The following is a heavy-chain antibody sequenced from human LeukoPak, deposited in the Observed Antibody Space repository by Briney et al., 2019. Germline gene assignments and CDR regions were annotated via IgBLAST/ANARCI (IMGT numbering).Heavy chain of an antibody. D-gene: IGHD3-3*01. J-gene: IGHJ4*02. Sequence: GGSLKLSCVASGFTFGKYWMSWVRQATGKGLEWVANIKLDGSEKNYVDSVKGRFTISRDNTKNSLYLQMNNLRAEDTAVFYCARDQYDTWSRRGNFDSWGQGTLVIVSS. CDR1: GFTFGKYW. CDR2: IKLDGSEK. V-gene: IGHV3-7*03. CDR3: ARDQYDTWSRRGNFDS.